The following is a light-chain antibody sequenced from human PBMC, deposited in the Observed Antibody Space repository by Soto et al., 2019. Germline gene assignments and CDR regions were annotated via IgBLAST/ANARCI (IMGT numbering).Light chain of an antibody. Sequence: DMQMTQSPSTLSASVGDRVTITCRASQSISSRLAWYQQKPGKAPKLLIYDASSLESGVPSRFSGSGSGTEFTLTISSLQPDDFATYYCQQYYSYRTFGQGTKVEIK. V-gene: IGKV1-5*01. CDR1: QSISSR. CDR2: DAS. CDR3: QQYYSYRT. J-gene: IGKJ1*01.